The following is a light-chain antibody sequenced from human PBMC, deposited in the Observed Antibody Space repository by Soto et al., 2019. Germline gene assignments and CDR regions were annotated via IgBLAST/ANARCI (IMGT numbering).Light chain of an antibody. CDR1: QSVSNSY. Sequence: EIVLTQSPGTLSLSPGERATLSCRASQSVSNSYLAWYQQKPGQAPRLLIYGASSSATGIPDRFSGSGSGTDFTLSISRLEPDDFAVYYCQQYGISPPCTFGQGTKLEIK. J-gene: IGKJ2*02. V-gene: IGKV3-20*01. CDR2: GAS. CDR3: QQYGISPPCT.